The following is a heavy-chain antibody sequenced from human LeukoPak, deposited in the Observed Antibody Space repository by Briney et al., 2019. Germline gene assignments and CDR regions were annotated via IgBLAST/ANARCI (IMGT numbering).Heavy chain of an antibody. CDR3: ARGGNYGSLDF. D-gene: IGHD1-7*01. Sequence: GGSLRLSCAASGFTFSNYWMYWVRQDPGKGLLWVSRINNDGSSTVYADSVKGRFTISRDNAKNTLYLQMNSLRAADTAVFYCARGGNYGSLDFWGQGTLATVSS. CDR1: GFTFSNYW. CDR2: INNDGSST. J-gene: IGHJ4*02. V-gene: IGHV3-74*03.